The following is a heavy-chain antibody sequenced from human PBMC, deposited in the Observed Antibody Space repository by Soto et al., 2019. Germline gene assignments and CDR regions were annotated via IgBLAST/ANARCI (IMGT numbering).Heavy chain of an antibody. J-gene: IGHJ4*02. Sequence: QVHLVQSGAEVKKPGSSVKVSCKASGDTFSTYTINWVRQAPGQRLEWMGRIIPMLGMSNYALKFQGRVTSTADRSTTSGYLHLSSLRSDDTAVYYCARSYVSGSRAFDFWGQGTLVTVSS. CDR3: ARSYVSGSRAFDF. V-gene: IGHV1-69*02. CDR2: IIPMLGMS. D-gene: IGHD3-10*01. CDR1: GDTFSTYT.